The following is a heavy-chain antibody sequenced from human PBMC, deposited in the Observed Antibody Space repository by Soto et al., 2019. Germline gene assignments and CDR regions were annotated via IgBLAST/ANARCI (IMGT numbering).Heavy chain of an antibody. V-gene: IGHV1-18*01. J-gene: IGHJ6*02. CDR2: ISAYNGNT. Sequence: GASVKVSCKASGYTFTSYGISWVRQAPGQGLEWMGWISAYNGNTNYAQKLQGRVTMTTDTSTSTAYMELRSLRSDDTAVYYCARDISGYYYPYYYYYGMDVWGQGTTVTVSS. CDR3: ARDISGYYYPYYYYYGMDV. D-gene: IGHD3-22*01. CDR1: GYTFTSYG.